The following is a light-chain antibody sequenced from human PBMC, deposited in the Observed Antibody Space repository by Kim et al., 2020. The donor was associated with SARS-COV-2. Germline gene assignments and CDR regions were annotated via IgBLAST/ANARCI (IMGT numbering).Light chain of an antibody. CDR1: TGAVTSGYY. J-gene: IGLJ2*01. CDR3: LLYYGGAVV. CDR2: STS. V-gene: IGLV7-43*01. Sequence: PGGTVTLTCASRTGAVTSGYYQNWFQQKPGQAPRALIYSTSNRRAWTPARFSGSLLGGKAALTLSGVQPEDEAEYYCLLYYGGAVVFGGGTQLTVL.